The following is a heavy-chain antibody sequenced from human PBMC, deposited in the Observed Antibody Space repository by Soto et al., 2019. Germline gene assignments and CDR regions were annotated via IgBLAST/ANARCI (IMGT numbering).Heavy chain of an antibody. CDR1: GGTFSSYA. Sequence: QVQLVQSGAEVKKPGSSVKVSCKASGGTFSSYAISWVRQAPGQGLEWMGGIIPIFGTANYAQKFQGRVTITAEQYKRTAYIELSSLRSEDTAVYYCARDVSVIRYNWFAPWGQGTLVTVSS. CDR3: ARDVSVIRYNWFAP. CDR2: IIPIFGTA. V-gene: IGHV1-69*12. J-gene: IGHJ5*02. D-gene: IGHD6-25*01.